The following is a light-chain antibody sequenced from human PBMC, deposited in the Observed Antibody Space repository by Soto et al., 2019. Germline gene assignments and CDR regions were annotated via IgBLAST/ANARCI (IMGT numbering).Light chain of an antibody. V-gene: IGLV2-8*01. CDR3: TSYAGSTNEV. Sequence: QSVLTQPPSASGSPGQSVTISCTGTSSDVGGYNYVSWYQQHPGKAPKLMIYEVSKRPSGVPDRFSGSKSGNTASLTVPGLQAEFYADSYCTSYAGSTNEVFGTGTIVPVL. CDR2: EVS. CDR1: SSDVGGYNY. J-gene: IGLJ1*01.